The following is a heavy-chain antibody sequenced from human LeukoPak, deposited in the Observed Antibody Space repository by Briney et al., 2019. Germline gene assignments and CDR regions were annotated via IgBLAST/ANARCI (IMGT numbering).Heavy chain of an antibody. J-gene: IGHJ4*02. CDR1: GYTFASYG. D-gene: IGHD1-26*01. CDR2: ISAYNGNT. CDR3: ARDIRAGSLRGADY. V-gene: IGHV1-18*01. Sequence: ASVKVSCKASGYTFASYGITWVRQAPGQGLEWMGWISAYNGNTNYAQKLQGRVTMTTDTSTSTAYMELRSLRSDDTAVYYCARDIRAGSLRGADYWGQGTLVTVSS.